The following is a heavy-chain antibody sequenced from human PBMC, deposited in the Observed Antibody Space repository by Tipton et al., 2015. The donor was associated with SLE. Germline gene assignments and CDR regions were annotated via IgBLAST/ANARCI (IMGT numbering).Heavy chain of an antibody. D-gene: IGHD3-22*01. CDR3: ARDHLYYYDSSGDYAFDI. CDR1: GGTFSSYA. J-gene: IGHJ3*02. CDR2: INPSGGST. Sequence: QVQLVQSGAEVKKPGSSVKVSCKASGGTFSSYAISWVRQAPGQGLEWMGIINPSGGSTSYAQKFQGRVTMTRDTSTSTVYMELSSLRSEDTAVYYCARDHLYYYDSSGDYAFDIWGQGTMVTVSA. V-gene: IGHV1-46*01.